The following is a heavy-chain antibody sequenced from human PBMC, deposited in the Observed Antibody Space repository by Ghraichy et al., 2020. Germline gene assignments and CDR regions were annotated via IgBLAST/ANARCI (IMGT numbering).Heavy chain of an antibody. Sequence: SLNISCSVSGASISSGDYYWNWIRQLPGKGLEWIGYIFYSGSTYYNPSLKSLVTMSIDASKNQFFLKLSSVTAADTALYYCARGTWFGELLPFFDSWGQGTLITVSS. J-gene: IGHJ4*02. D-gene: IGHD3-10*01. V-gene: IGHV4-31*01. CDR3: ARGTWFGELLPFFDS. CDR2: IFYSGST. CDR1: GASISSGDYY.